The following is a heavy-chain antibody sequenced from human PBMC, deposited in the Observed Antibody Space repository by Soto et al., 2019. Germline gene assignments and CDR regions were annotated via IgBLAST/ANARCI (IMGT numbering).Heavy chain of an antibody. D-gene: IGHD3-22*01. J-gene: IGHJ4*02. CDR1: GYTLTELS. CDR3: ATASRYDSSGYYHY. CDR2: FDPEDGET. V-gene: IGHV1-24*01. Sequence: XSVKVSCKVSGYTLTELSMHWVRQAPGKGLEWMGGFDPEDGETIYAQKFQGRVTMTEDTSTDTAYMELSSLRSEDTAVYYCATASRYDSSGYYHYWGQGNLVTVSS.